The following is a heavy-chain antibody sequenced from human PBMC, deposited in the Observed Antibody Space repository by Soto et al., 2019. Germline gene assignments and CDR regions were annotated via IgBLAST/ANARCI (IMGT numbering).Heavy chain of an antibody. CDR3: ARERVDTAMVNDYYYGMDV. D-gene: IGHD5-18*01. Sequence: ASVKVSCKASGYTFTGYYMHWVRQAPGQGLEWMGWINPNSGGTNYAQKFQGRVTMTRDTSISTAYMELSRLRSDHTAVYYCARERVDTAMVNDYYYGMDVWGQGTTVTVSS. CDR2: INPNSGGT. CDR1: GYTFTGYY. J-gene: IGHJ6*02. V-gene: IGHV1-2*02.